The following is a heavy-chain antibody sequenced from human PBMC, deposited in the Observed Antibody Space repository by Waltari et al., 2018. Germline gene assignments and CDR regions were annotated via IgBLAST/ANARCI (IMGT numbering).Heavy chain of an antibody. D-gene: IGHD3-10*01. Sequence: QVQLVQSGAEVKKPGSSVKVSCKASGGTFSSYAISWVRQAPGQGLEWMGGIIPIFGTANYAQKFQGRVTITADESTSTAYMELSILRSEDTAVYYCARDRDAYYYGSGSYSNFDYWGQGTLVTVSS. CDR1: GGTFSSYA. CDR3: ARDRDAYYYGSGSYSNFDY. CDR2: IIPIFGTA. V-gene: IGHV1-69*01. J-gene: IGHJ4*02.